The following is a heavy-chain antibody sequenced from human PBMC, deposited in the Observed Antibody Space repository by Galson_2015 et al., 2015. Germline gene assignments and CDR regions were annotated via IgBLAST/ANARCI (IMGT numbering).Heavy chain of an antibody. D-gene: IGHD3-22*01. V-gene: IGHV3-33*01. CDR3: AREDDSSGYYKKLDY. CDR1: GFTFSSYG. J-gene: IGHJ4*02. Sequence: SLRLSCAASGFTFSSYGMHWVRQAPGKGLEWVAVIWYDGSNKYYADSVKGRFTISRDNSKNTLYLQMNSLRAEDTAVYYCAREDDSSGYYKKLDYRGQGSLFTVSS. CDR2: IWYDGSNK.